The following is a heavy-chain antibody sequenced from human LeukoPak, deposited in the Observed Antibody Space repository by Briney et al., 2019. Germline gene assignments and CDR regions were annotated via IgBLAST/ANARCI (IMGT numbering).Heavy chain of an antibody. J-gene: IGHJ4*02. CDR2: ISTTSNYI. Sequence: PGGSLRLSCAASGFTFSSYNMKWVRQAPGKGLEWVSFISTTSNYIYYADSVKGRLTISRDNAKNSLYLQMNSLRGEDAALYYCARAGVCSTTSCDGGIDYWGQGTLVTVSS. D-gene: IGHD2-2*01. CDR3: ARAGVCSTTSCDGGIDY. V-gene: IGHV3-21*06. CDR1: GFTFSSYN.